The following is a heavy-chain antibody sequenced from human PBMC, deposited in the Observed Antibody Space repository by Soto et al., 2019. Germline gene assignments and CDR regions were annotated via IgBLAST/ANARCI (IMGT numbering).Heavy chain of an antibody. D-gene: IGHD2-15*01. CDR1: GYTFTSYG. CDR3: ARDRGPGYCSGGSCYPGYYGMDV. V-gene: IGHV1-18*01. J-gene: IGHJ6*02. CDR2: ISAHNGNT. Sequence: ASVKVSCKASGYTFTSYGISWVRQAPGQGLEWMGWISAHNGNTNYAQKLQGRVTMTTDTSTSTAYMELRSLRSDDTAVYYCARDRGPGYCSGGSCYPGYYGMDVWGQGTTVTVSS.